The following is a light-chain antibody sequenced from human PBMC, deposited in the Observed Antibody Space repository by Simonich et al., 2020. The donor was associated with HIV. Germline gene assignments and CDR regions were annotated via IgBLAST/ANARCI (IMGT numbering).Light chain of an antibody. V-gene: IGKV1-5*03. CDR1: QNIVSW. Sequence: DIQMTQSPSTLSASVGDRVTITCRTSQNIVSWLAWYQQKPGKAPKLLIDKASTLQSGVPSTFSGSGSGTEFTLTISSLQPDDFATYYCQQYNSYSPTFGQGTKVEIK. CDR2: KAS. CDR3: QQYNSYSPT. J-gene: IGKJ1*01.